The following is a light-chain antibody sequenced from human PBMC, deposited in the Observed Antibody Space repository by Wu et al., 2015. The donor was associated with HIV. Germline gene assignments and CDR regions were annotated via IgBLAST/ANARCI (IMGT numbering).Light chain of an antibody. CDR2: AAS. J-gene: IGKJ4*01. V-gene: IGKV1-9*01. Sequence: DIQLTQSPSFLSVSVGDRVTITCRASQGISSYLAWYQQKPGKAPELLIYAASTLQSGVPSKFRGSGSGTEFTLTISSLQPEDFVVYYCQQYGSSPRLTFGGGTKVEIK. CDR1: QGISSY. CDR3: QQYGSSPRLT.